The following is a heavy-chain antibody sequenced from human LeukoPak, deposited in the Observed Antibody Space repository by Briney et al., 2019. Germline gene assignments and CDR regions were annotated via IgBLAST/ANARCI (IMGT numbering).Heavy chain of an antibody. J-gene: IGHJ4*02. CDR3: ARRRGGFGEGEFNY. V-gene: IGHV4-4*09. CDR2: IEANTSKA. CDR1: GGSITNYY. D-gene: IGHD3-16*01. Sequence: MASETLSLTCSVSGGSITNYYWVWIRQAPGKGLEWIGQIEANTSKASYNFSLKGRVTLSVDRSKNQFSLELRSVTATDTAVYFCARRRGGFGEGEFNYWGQGTLVFVSS.